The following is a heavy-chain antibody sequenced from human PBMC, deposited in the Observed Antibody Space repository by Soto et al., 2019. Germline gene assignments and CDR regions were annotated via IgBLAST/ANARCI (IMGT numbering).Heavy chain of an antibody. CDR3: VRVVAIPGYPDN. J-gene: IGHJ4*02. Sequence: QVQLVQSGAEVRQPASSVKVSCKTSGGTFSSYAISWVRQAPGQGLEWMGGIVPIVDTSTYAQKFQGRVTITAHESTSTVYMELSSLRSHDTAVYYCVRVVAIPGYPDNWGQGTLVTVSS. CDR2: IVPIVDTS. D-gene: IGHD5-12*01. CDR1: GGTFSSYA. V-gene: IGHV1-69*12.